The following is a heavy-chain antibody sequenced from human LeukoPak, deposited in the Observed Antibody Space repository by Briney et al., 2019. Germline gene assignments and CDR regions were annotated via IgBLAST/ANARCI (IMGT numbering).Heavy chain of an antibody. D-gene: IGHD3-22*01. CDR2: IYYSGST. Sequence: SETLSLTCTVSGGSISSGGYYWSWIRQHPGKGLEWIGYIYYSGSTYYNPSLKSRVTISVDTSKNQLSLKLSSVTAADTAVYYCARDYDSGGYFFDYWGQGTLVTVSS. CDR1: GGSISSGGYY. CDR3: ARDYDSGGYFFDY. V-gene: IGHV4-31*03. J-gene: IGHJ4*02.